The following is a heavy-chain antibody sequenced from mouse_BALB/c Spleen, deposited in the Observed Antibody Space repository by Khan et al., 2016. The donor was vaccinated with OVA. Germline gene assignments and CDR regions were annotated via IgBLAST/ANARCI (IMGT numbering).Heavy chain of an antibody. CDR2: INTYTGEP. Sequence: QVQLQQSGPELKKPGETVKISCKASGYTLTNYGMNWVKQAPGKGLKWMGWINTYTGEPTYAEDFKGRIAFSLETSASTAYLQINNLKNEDTATYVGARANGNHWFAYWGQATLVTVSA. J-gene: IGHJ3*01. CDR3: ARANGNHWFAY. CDR1: GYTLTNYG. V-gene: IGHV9-3-1*01. D-gene: IGHD2-1*01.